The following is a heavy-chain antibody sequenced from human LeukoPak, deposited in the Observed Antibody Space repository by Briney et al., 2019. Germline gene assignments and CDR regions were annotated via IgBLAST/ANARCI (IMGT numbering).Heavy chain of an antibody. D-gene: IGHD2/OR15-2a*01. CDR3: ARVLSEYYFGVEY. J-gene: IGHJ4*02. Sequence: SQTLSLTCTVSGGSINSGSYYWSWIRQPAGKGLEWIGRIYTSGSTNYNPSLKSRVTISVDTSKNQFSLKLSSVTAADTAVYYCARVLSEYYFGVEYWGQGTLVTVSS. CDR2: IYTSGST. V-gene: IGHV4-61*02. CDR1: GGSINSGSYY.